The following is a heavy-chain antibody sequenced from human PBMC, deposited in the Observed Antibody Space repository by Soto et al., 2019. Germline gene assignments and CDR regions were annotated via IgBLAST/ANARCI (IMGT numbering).Heavy chain of an antibody. Sequence: SETLSLTCTVSGGSISSSSYYWGWIRQPPGKGLEWIGSIYYSGSTYYNPSLKSRVTISVDTSKNQFSLKLSSVTAADTAVYYCARLFLKPHIYMVRGRDEYYFDYWGQGTLVTVSS. CDR3: ARLFLKPHIYMVRGRDEYYFDY. V-gene: IGHV4-39*01. CDR1: GGSISSSSYY. J-gene: IGHJ4*02. CDR2: IYYSGST. D-gene: IGHD3-10*01.